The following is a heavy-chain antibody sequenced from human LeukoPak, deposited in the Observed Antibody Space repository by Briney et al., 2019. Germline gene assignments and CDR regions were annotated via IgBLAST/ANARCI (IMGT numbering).Heavy chain of an antibody. CDR2: IYHSGST. CDR3: ASDISNRWYFF. Sequence: KPSETLSLTCAVSGYSISSGHHWGWFRQPPGKGLEWIGSIYHSGSTDYNPSLKSRVTISVDTSKNQFSLKLSSVTAPDTAVYYCASDISNRWYFFWGQGTLVTVSS. V-gene: IGHV4-38-2*01. D-gene: IGHD6-13*01. CDR1: GYSISSGHH. J-gene: IGHJ4*02.